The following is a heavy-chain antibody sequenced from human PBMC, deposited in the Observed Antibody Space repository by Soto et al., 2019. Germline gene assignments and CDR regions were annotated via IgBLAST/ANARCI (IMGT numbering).Heavy chain of an antibody. CDR2: ISGGSAYI. Sequence: EVQLVESGGGLVKPGGSLRLSCVGPGFIFSSYYMNWVRQAPGKGLEWVSSISGGSAYIYYADSVKGRFTISRDNAKNSLYLEMNSLRVEDTAVYYCVRVWRLVGRYGMDVWCQGTTVTVSS. V-gene: IGHV3-21*02. D-gene: IGHD6-25*01. CDR3: VRVWRLVGRYGMDV. CDR1: GFIFSSYY. J-gene: IGHJ6*02.